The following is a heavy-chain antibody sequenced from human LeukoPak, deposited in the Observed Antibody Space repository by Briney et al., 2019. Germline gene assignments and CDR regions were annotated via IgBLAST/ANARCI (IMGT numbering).Heavy chain of an antibody. CDR1: GFTFSSYA. D-gene: IGHD5-12*01. CDR3: AKDDAWIRFAS. V-gene: IGHV3-23*01. J-gene: IGHJ5*01. Sequence: GGSLRLSCAASGFTFSSYAMSWVRQAPGKGLEWVSAISGSGGSTYYTDSVKGRFTVSRDNFKNTVHLQVNSLRPEDTAVYFCAKDDAWIRFASWGQGILVTVSS. CDR2: ISGSGGST.